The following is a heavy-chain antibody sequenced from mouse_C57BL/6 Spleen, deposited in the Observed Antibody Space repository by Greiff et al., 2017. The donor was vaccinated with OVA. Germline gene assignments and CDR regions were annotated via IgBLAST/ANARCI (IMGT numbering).Heavy chain of an antibody. CDR2: IDPEDGET. CDR1: GFNIKDYY. V-gene: IGHV14-2*01. J-gene: IGHJ3*01. CDR3: ARSGSNWFAY. Sequence: VHVKQSGAELVKPGASVKLSCTASGFNIKDYYMHWVKQRTEQGLEWIGRIDPEDGETKYAPKFQGKATITADTSSNTAYLPLSSLTSEDTAVYYCARSGSNWFAYWGQGTLVTVSA. D-gene: IGHD3-1*01.